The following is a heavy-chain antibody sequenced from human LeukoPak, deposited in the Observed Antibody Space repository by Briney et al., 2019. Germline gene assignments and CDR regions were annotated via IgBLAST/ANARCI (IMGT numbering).Heavy chain of an antibody. CDR1: GYTLTTYW. D-gene: IGHD6-13*01. CDR2: IYPGDFDT. CDR3: ERRYSSSWGNYYYYYLDV. V-gene: IGHV5-51*01. Sequence: GEPLKTSGKGSGYTLTTYWIGWLRQLPGKGLEWLGIIYPGDFDTSNSPSFQGEVTMSADKSISTAYLQWSSLKASDTAMYYCERRYSSSWGNYYYYYLDVWGKGTTVTVS. J-gene: IGHJ6*03.